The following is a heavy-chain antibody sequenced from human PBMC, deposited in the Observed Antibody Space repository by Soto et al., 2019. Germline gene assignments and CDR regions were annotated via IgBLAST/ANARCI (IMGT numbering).Heavy chain of an antibody. D-gene: IGHD3-10*01. J-gene: IGHJ4*02. CDR2: IKSKTDGGTT. CDR1: GLTFSNAW. V-gene: IGHV3-15*01. CDR3: TTDRPLVWFAELYDY. Sequence: PGGSLRLSCAASGLTFSNAWMSGVRQAPGKGLEWVGRIKSKTDGGTTDYAAPVKGRFTISRDDSKNTMYLQMNSLKTEDTAVYYCTTDRPLVWFAELYDYWGQGTLVTVSS.